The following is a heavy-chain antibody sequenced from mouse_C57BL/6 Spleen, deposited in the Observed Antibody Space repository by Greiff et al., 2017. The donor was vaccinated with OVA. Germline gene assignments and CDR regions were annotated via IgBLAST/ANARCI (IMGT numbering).Heavy chain of an antibody. CDR3: TRPDSSGNVAWFAY. D-gene: IGHD3-2*01. V-gene: IGHV1-52*01. J-gene: IGHJ3*01. Sequence: QVQLQQPGAELVRPGSSVKLSCKASGYTFTSYWMHWVKQRPIQGLEWIGNIDPSDSETHYNQKFKDKATLTVDTSSSTAYMQLSSLTSADSAVSYCTRPDSSGNVAWFAYWGQGTLVTVSA. CDR1: GYTFTSYW. CDR2: IDPSDSET.